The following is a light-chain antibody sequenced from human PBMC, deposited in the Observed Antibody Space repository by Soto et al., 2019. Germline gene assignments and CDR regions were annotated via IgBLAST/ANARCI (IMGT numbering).Light chain of an antibody. CDR1: RSNIGANYD. Sequence: QSVLTQPPSVSGAPGQRVTISCAGSRSNIGANYDVHWYRQLPGTAPKLLIYGNINRPSGVPDRFSGSKSGTSASLAITGLQADDEADYYYQSYDCSLSAYVFGTGTKLTVL. J-gene: IGLJ1*01. CDR3: QSYDCSLSAYV. V-gene: IGLV1-40*01. CDR2: GNI.